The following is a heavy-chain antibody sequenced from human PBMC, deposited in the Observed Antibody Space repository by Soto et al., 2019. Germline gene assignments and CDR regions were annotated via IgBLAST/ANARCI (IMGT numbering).Heavy chain of an antibody. CDR2: INPNSGGT. Sequence: GASVKVSCKASGYTFTGYYMHWVRQAPGQGLEWMGWINPNSGGTNYAQKFQGWVTMTRDTSISTAYMELSRLRSDDTAVYYCARALYSSGRYCGRYYYYGMDVWGQGTTVTVSS. CDR3: ARALYSSGRYCGRYYYYGMDV. D-gene: IGHD6-19*01. J-gene: IGHJ6*02. CDR1: GYTFTGYY. V-gene: IGHV1-2*04.